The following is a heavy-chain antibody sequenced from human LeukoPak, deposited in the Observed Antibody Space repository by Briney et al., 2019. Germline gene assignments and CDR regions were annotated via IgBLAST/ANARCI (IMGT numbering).Heavy chain of an antibody. J-gene: IGHJ4*02. CDR3: ARVAPAVDLDY. CDR1: GFTFSSYW. Sequence: GGSLRLSCAASGFTFSSYWMSWVRQAPGKGLEWVANIKRDGSEKYYVDSVKGRFTVSRDNAKNSLYLQMNSLRVEDTAVYYCARVAPAVDLDYWGQGTLVTVSS. D-gene: IGHD2-2*01. V-gene: IGHV3-7*01. CDR2: IKRDGSEK.